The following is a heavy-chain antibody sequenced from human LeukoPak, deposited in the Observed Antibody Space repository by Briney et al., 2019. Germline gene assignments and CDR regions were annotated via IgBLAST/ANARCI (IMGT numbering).Heavy chain of an antibody. V-gene: IGHV3-11*01. CDR2: ISSSGSTI. Sequence: SGGSLRLSCAASGFTFSDYYMSWIRQAPGKGLEWVSYISSSGSTIYYADSVKGRFTISRDNAKNSLYLQMNSLRAEDTALYYCAKDRQSPDGYYNSGFDYWGQGTLVTVSS. J-gene: IGHJ4*02. CDR1: GFTFSDYY. D-gene: IGHD5-24*01. CDR3: AKDRQSPDGYYNSGFDY.